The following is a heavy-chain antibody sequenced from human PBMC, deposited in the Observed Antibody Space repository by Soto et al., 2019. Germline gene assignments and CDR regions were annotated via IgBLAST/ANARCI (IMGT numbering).Heavy chain of an antibody. V-gene: IGHV1-2*04. CDR3: ARDCSSSWYDVSGFDP. CDR1: GYTFTGYY. J-gene: IGHJ5*02. CDR2: INPNSGGT. D-gene: IGHD6-13*01. Sequence: ASVKVSCKASGYTFTGYYMHWVRQAPGQGLEWMGWINPNSGGTNYAQKFQGWVTMTRDTSISTAYMELSRLRSDDTAVYYCARDCSSSWYDVSGFDPWGQGTLVTVSS.